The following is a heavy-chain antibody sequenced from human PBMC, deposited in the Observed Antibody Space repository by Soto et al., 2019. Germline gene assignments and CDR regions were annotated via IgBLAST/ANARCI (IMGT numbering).Heavy chain of an antibody. Sequence: ASVKVSCKASGYTFTSYGISWVRQAPGQGLEWMGWISAYNGNTNYAQKLQGRVNMTTDTSTSTAYMELRSLRSDDTAVYYCARAESGYRPFDYWGQGTLVTVSS. J-gene: IGHJ4*02. D-gene: IGHD3-3*01. CDR2: ISAYNGNT. V-gene: IGHV1-18*01. CDR1: GYTFTSYG. CDR3: ARAESGYRPFDY.